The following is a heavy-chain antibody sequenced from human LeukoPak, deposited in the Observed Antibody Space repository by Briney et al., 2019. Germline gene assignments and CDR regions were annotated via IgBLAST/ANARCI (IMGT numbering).Heavy chain of an antibody. CDR1: GGSISSGDYY. CDR2: IYYSGST. Sequence: TSQTLSLTCPVSGGSISSGDYYWSWIRQPPGKGLEWIGYIYYSGSTYYNPSLKSRVTISVDTSKNQFSLKLSSVTAADTAVYYCARVNYDYYYYMDVWGKGTTVTVSS. CDR3: ARVNYDYYYYMDV. J-gene: IGHJ6*03. V-gene: IGHV4-30-4*08. D-gene: IGHD4-23*01.